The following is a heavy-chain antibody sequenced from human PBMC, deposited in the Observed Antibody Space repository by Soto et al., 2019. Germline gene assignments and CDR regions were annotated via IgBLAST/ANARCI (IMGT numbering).Heavy chain of an antibody. D-gene: IGHD4-17*01. CDR3: ARGDRRYMTTVMGGMDV. V-gene: IGHV1-69*12. CDR1: GGTFSSYA. CDR2: IIPIFGTA. J-gene: IGHJ6*02. Sequence: QVQLVQSGAEVKKPGSSVKVSCKASGGTFSSYAISWVRQAPGQGLEWMGGIIPIFGTANYAQKFQGRVTITADESASTADMELGSRRSEDTAVDYCARGDRRYMTTVMGGMDVWGQGTTVTVSS.